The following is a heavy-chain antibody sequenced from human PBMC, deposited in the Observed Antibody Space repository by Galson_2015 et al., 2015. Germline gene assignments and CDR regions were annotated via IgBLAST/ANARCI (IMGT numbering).Heavy chain of an antibody. CDR3: ARQHGDPYWYFHL. CDR2: MYYSGSP. V-gene: IGHV4-39*01. D-gene: IGHD4-17*01. CDR1: GGSISSGTYY. J-gene: IGHJ2*01. Sequence: SETLSLTCPVSGGSISSGTYYWGWIRQPPGKGLEWIGSMYYSGSPYYNPSLKSRVTMSVDTSKNQFSLKLTSVPAADTAVYYCARQHGDPYWYFHLWGRGTLVTVSP.